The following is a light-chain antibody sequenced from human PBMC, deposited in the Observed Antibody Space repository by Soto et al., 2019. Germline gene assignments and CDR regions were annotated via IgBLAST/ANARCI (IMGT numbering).Light chain of an antibody. CDR3: QQYGSSPRT. J-gene: IGKJ1*01. V-gene: IGKV3-20*01. Sequence: EIVLTQSPGTLSLSPGERASLSCRASQSVSSSYLAWYQQKPGQAPRLLMYGASSRVTGIPDRFSGSGSGTDFTLTISRLEPEDFAVYYCQQYGSSPRTFGQGTKVEIK. CDR1: QSVSSSY. CDR2: GAS.